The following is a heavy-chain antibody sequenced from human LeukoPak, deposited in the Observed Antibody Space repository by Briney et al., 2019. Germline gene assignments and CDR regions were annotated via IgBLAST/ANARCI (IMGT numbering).Heavy chain of an antibody. CDR3: ARERRATLDY. V-gene: IGHV3-7*01. CDR1: GFTFSSYW. CDR2: INQDGSEK. J-gene: IGHJ4*02. D-gene: IGHD1-26*01. Sequence: PGGSLRLSCAAYGFTFSSYWMSWVRQAPGKGLEWVANINQDGSEKYYVDSVKSRFTISRDNAKNSLYLQMNSLRAEDTAVYYCARERRATLDYWGQGTLVTVSS.